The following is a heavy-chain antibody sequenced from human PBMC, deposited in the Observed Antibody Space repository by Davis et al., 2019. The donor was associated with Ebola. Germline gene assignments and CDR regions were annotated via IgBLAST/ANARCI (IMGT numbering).Heavy chain of an antibody. CDR2: INTNTGNP. V-gene: IGHV7-4-1*02. Sequence: AASVKVSCKASGYTFTNYGMNWVRQAPGQGLEWMGWINTNTGNPTYAQGFTGRFVFSLDTSVSTAYLQISSLKTGDAAVYYCATLPDIWGQGTMVTVSS. CDR1: GYTFTNYG. J-gene: IGHJ3*02. CDR3: ATLPDI.